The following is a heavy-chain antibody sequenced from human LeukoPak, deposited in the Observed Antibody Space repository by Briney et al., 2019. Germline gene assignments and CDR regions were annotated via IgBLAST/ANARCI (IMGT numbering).Heavy chain of an antibody. D-gene: IGHD6-13*01. Sequence: PGGSLRLSCGASGFMFSNYWMTWVRQAPGKGREGVGNIKPEGRETYYVDPVKGRFTISRDNAKNLLFLQMNSLRGEDAAVYYCGGFGYEAAVDLWGQGTLVTVSS. J-gene: IGHJ4*02. V-gene: IGHV3-7*01. CDR1: GFMFSNYW. CDR2: IKPEGRET. CDR3: GGFGYEAAVDL.